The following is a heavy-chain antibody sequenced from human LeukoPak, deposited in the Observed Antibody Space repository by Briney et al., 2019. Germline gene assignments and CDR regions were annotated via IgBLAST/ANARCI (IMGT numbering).Heavy chain of an antibody. Sequence: PGGSLRLSCVASGFTFTNHGMHWVRQAPGKGLEWVAVNSYEGSIKYHGDSVKGRFTISRDNPKNTLYLQMNSLRPEDTAVYYCAKSGSQYHKLSHYYYYGMDVWGQGTTVTVSS. J-gene: IGHJ6*02. CDR1: GFTFTNHG. V-gene: IGHV3-30*18. CDR3: AKSGSQYHKLSHYYYYGMDV. CDR2: NSYEGSIK. D-gene: IGHD2-2*01.